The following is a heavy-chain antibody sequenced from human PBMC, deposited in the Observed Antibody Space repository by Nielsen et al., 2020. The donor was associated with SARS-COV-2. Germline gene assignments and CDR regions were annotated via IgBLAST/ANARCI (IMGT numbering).Heavy chain of an antibody. CDR1: GGTFSSYA. J-gene: IGHJ6*02. CDR2: IIPIFGTA. V-gene: IGHV1-69*13. CDR3: ARETYDSNYYYGMDV. D-gene: IGHD3-22*01. Sequence: SVKVSSKASGGTFSSYAISWVRQAPGQGLEWMGGIIPIFGTANYAQKFQGRVTITADESTSTAYMELSSLRSEDTAVYYCARETYDSNYYYGMDVWGQGTTVTVSS.